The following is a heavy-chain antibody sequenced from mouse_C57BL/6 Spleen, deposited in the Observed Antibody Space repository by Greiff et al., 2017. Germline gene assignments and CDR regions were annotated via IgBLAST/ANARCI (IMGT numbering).Heavy chain of an antibody. D-gene: IGHD1-1*01. CDR2: IYPGDGDT. CDR3: ARRGSSSLYYFDY. J-gene: IGHJ2*01. CDR1: GYAFRSYW. V-gene: IGHV1-80*01. Sequence: QVQLQQSGAELVKPGASVKISCKASGYAFRSYWMNWVKQRPGKGLEWIGQIYPGDGDTNYNGKFKGKATLTADKSSSTAYMQLSSLTSEDSAVYFCARRGSSSLYYFDYWGQGTTLTVSS.